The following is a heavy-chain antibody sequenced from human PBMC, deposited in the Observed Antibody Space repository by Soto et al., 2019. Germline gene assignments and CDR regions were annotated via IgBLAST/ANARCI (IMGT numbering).Heavy chain of an antibody. D-gene: IGHD2-21*02. J-gene: IGHJ4*02. Sequence: SETLSLTCIVSGVSVRSYTWSWVRQPANKGLEWIGRVFSSVSANYNPSLKSRVSISMDTPENRISLKLDSVTAADAGVYFCARDGMTTGDTWGPGTLVTVSS. CDR2: VFSSVSA. CDR1: GVSVRSYT. CDR3: ARDGMTTGDT. V-gene: IGHV4-4*07.